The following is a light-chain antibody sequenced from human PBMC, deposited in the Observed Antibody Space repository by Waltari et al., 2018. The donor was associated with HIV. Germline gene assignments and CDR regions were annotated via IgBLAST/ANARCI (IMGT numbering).Light chain of an antibody. J-gene: IGLJ2*01. Sequence: SYALTQPPSVSVSPGQTARITCSGDALPKQYGYWYQQKPGQAPVLVIYKYSESPAGFPELLSGSSSGTTVTLTISGVHSEDEADYYCQSVDSSGTYVVFGGGTKLTVL. V-gene: IGLV3-25*03. CDR1: ALPKQY. CDR2: KYS. CDR3: QSVDSSGTYVV.